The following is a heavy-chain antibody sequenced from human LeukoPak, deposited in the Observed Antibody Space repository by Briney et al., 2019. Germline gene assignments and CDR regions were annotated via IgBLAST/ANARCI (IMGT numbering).Heavy chain of an antibody. CDR1: GFTFSSYS. CDR3: ARDWELPYYDFWSAQTTNDAFDI. J-gene: IGHJ3*02. V-gene: IGHV3-21*01. Sequence: PGGSLRLSCAASGFTFSSYSMNWVRQAPGKGLEWVSSISSSSSYIYYADSVKGRFTISRDNAKNSLYLQMNSLRAEDTAVYYCARDWELPYYDFWSAQTTNDAFDIWGQGTMVTVSS. CDR2: ISSSSSYI. D-gene: IGHD3-3*01.